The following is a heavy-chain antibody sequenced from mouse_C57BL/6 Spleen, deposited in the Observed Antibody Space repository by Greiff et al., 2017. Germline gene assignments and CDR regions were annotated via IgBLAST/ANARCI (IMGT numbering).Heavy chain of an antibody. CDR3: ARTLYYYGSSYAMDY. CDR2: IDPSDSET. Sequence: VQLQQPGAELVRPGSSVKLSCKASGYTFTSYWMHWVKQRPIQGLEWIGNIDPSDSETHYNQKFKDKATLTGDKSSSTAYMQLSSLTSEDAAVYYCARTLYYYGSSYAMDYWGQGTSVTVSS. D-gene: IGHD1-1*01. CDR1: GYTFTSYW. J-gene: IGHJ4*01. V-gene: IGHV1-52*01.